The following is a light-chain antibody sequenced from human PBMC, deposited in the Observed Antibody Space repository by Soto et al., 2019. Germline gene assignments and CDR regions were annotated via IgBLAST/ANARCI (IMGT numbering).Light chain of an antibody. J-gene: IGLJ3*02. CDR2: GNT. Sequence: QSVLTQPPSVAGAPGQKVPLSCTWSSPNIGAGYDVHWYQQLPGTPPKVLIYGNTNRPSGFPDRFSGSNSGTSASLDIAGLQADDEADYDCQSYAMSLRAWVYGGGTKPT. CDR3: QSYAMSLRAWV. V-gene: IGLV1-40*01. CDR1: SPNIGAGYD.